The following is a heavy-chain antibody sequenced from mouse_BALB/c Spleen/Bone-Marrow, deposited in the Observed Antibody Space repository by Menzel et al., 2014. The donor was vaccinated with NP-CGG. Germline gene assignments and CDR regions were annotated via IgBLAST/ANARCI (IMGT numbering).Heavy chain of an antibody. J-gene: IGHJ3*01. D-gene: IGHD3-2*01. Sequence: QVQLKQSGPELVKPGALVKISCKASGYTFTSYDINWVKQRPGQGLEWIGWIYPGDGSTKYNEKLKGKATLTADKSSSIAYMQLSSLTSENSAVYFCARSGDSSGYGFAYWGQGTLVTVSA. CDR1: GYTFTSYD. CDR2: IYPGDGST. V-gene: IGHV1S56*01. CDR3: ARSGDSSGYGFAY.